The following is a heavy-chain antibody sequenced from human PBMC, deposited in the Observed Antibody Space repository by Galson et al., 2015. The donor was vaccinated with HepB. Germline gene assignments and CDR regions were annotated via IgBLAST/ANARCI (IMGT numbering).Heavy chain of an antibody. D-gene: IGHD2-2*01. Sequence: SLRLSCAASGFTFSSYSMNWVRQAPGKGLEWVSYISSSSTIYYADSVRGRITISRDNAKKSVYLQMNSLRAEDTAVYYCARVRCSSTSCFRDYWGQGTLVTVSS. CDR3: ARVRCSSTSCFRDY. J-gene: IGHJ4*02. CDR2: ISSSSTI. V-gene: IGHV3-48*01. CDR1: GFTFSSYS.